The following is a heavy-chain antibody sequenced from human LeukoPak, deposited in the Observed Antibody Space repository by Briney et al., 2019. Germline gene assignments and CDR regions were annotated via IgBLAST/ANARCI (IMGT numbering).Heavy chain of an antibody. V-gene: IGHV4-39*01. CDR2: IYYSGST. D-gene: IGHD3-22*01. CDR3: ARRVLGYDSSGYSIWFDP. CDR1: GGSISSSSYY. J-gene: IGHJ5*02. Sequence: SETLSLTRTVSGGSISSSSYYWGWIRQPPGKGLEWIGSIYYSGSTYYNPSLKSRVTISVDTSKNQFSLKLSSVTAADTAVYYCARRVLGYDSSGYSIWFDPWGQGTLVTVSS.